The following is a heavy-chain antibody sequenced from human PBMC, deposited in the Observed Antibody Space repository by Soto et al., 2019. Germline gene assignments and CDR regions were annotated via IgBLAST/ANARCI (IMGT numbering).Heavy chain of an antibody. CDR3: ARGDREDILVVVGARPGEYGADI. CDR1: GFTFRNHA. Sequence: QVQLVESGGGVVQPGGSLRLSCAASGFTFRNHAMHWVRQAPGKGLECLAVIAHDGSNAFYRDSVKGRFTVSRDNSKNTLYLYMNSLRSEDPGGYYCARGDREDILVVVGARPGEYGADIWGQGTTVIVSS. J-gene: IGHJ6*02. V-gene: IGHV3-30-3*01. CDR2: IAHDGSNA. D-gene: IGHD2-15*01.